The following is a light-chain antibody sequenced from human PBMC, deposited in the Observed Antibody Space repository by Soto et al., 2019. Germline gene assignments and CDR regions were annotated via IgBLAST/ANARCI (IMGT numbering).Light chain of an antibody. CDR1: QSISFW. V-gene: IGKV1-5*01. CDR3: QHYNSCPVT. CDR2: DAA. Sequence: DIQMTQSPSTLSASVGDRVTITCRASQSISFWLAWYQQKPGSAPNLLIYDAATLGGGVPSRFSGSGSGTEFALTVSDRQPDDVASYTGQHYNSCPVTGGGGTRVEIK. J-gene: IGKJ4*01.